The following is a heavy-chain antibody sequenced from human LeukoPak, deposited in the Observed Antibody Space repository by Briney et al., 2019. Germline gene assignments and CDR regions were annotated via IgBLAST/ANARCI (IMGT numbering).Heavy chain of an antibody. CDR3: ARGYSSSSCFDY. V-gene: IGHV3-33*01. D-gene: IGHD6-6*01. CDR1: GFTFSSYG. CDR2: IWYDGSNK. Sequence: GGSLTLSCAASGFTFSSYGMHWVRQAPGKGLEWVAVIWYDGSNKYYADSVKGRFTISRDNSKNTLYLQMNSLRAEDTAVYYCARGYSSSSCFDYWGQGTLVTVSS. J-gene: IGHJ4*02.